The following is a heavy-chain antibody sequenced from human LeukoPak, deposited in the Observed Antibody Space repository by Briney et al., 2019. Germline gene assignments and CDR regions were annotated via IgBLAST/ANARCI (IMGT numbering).Heavy chain of an antibody. CDR3: ARGSGYVYY. Sequence: SETLSLTCTVSGGSISSYYWSWIRQPPGKGLEWLGSIYYSGSTNYHSSLKSRVTISLDTSKNQFSLKLSSVTAADTAVYYCARGSGYVYYWGQGTLVTVSS. J-gene: IGHJ4*02. CDR2: IYYSGST. D-gene: IGHD5-12*01. CDR1: GGSISSYY. V-gene: IGHV4-59*01.